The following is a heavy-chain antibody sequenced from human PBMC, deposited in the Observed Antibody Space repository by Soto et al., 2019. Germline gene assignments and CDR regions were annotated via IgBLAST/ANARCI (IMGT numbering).Heavy chain of an antibody. CDR1: GYTFTGYY. J-gene: IGHJ4*02. CDR2: INPNSGGT. V-gene: IGHV1-2*02. CDR3: ARDLYDFWSGWLDY. D-gene: IGHD3-3*01. Sequence: ASVKVSCKASGYTFTGYYMHWVRQAPGQGLEWMGWINPNSGGTNYAQKFQGGVTMTRDTSISTAYMELSRLGSDDTAVYYCARDLYDFWSGWLDYWGQGTLVTVSS.